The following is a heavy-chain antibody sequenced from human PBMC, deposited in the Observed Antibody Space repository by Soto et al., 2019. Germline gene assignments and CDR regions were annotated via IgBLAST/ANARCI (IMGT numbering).Heavy chain of an antibody. CDR2: INPMGGST. D-gene: IGHD6-13*01. Sequence: ASVKVSCKASGYTFINYYIHWVRQAPGQGLEWMAIINPMGGSTNYAQEFQGRVTLPSDTSTSTVYMELSSLRFEDTALFYCARDLAAGDLWGQGTLVTVSS. V-gene: IGHV1-46*01. J-gene: IGHJ5*02. CDR3: ARDLAAGDL. CDR1: GYTFINYY.